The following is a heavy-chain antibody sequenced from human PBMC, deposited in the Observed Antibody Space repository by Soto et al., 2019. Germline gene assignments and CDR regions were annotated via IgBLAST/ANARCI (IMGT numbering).Heavy chain of an antibody. CDR3: ASTEDFFDY. Sequence: PSETLSLTCSVSGVSLTSGTYYWSRIRQHPGKGLEWIGYIFYSGSTDYNPSLKSRVNISVDTSKNQFSLKLSSVTAADTAVYYCASTEDFFDYWGQGTLVTV. V-gene: IGHV4-31*03. J-gene: IGHJ4*02. CDR2: IFYSGST. CDR1: GVSLTSGTYY.